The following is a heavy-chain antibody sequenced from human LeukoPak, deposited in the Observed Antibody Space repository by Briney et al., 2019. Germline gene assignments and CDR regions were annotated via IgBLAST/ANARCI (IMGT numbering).Heavy chain of an antibody. CDR3: AKDGQL. CDR2: ISGSGGST. D-gene: IGHD5-24*01. Sequence: GGSLRLSCVVSGFIFSSYAMSWVRQAPGKGLEWVSGISGSGGSTYYADSVKGRVTISRDNSKNTLYLQMNSLRAGDTAVYYCAKDGQLRGQGTLVTVSS. J-gene: IGHJ4*02. CDR1: GFIFSSYA. V-gene: IGHV3-23*01.